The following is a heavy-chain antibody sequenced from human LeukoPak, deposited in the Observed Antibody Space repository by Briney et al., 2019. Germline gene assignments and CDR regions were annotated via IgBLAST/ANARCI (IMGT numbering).Heavy chain of an antibody. CDR3: ASDTDCSGGSCYPYYYGMDV. CDR2: IIPIFGTA. J-gene: IGHJ6*02. CDR1: GGTFSSYA. Sequence: SVKVSCKASGGTFSSYAISWVRQAPGQGLEWMGGIIPIFGTANYAQKFQGRVTITADESTSTAYMELSSLRSEDTAVYYCASDTDCSGGSCYPYYYGMDVWGQGTTVTVSS. V-gene: IGHV1-69*13. D-gene: IGHD2-15*01.